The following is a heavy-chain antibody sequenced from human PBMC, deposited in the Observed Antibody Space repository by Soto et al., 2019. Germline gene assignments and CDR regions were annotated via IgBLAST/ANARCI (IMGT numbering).Heavy chain of an antibody. CDR1: GGSISSDS. V-gene: IGHV4-59*01. D-gene: IGHD1-26*01. J-gene: IGHJ3*02. CDR3: AGRLRLATTTGDGFDI. Sequence: QVQLQESGPGLVKPSETLSLTCTVSGGSISSDSCSWIRQPPGKGLERVGFIYYSGGTNYNPSLMSRATISVDMSKNQLSLRLSSVTAADTVLYYWAGRLRLATTTGDGFDIWGQGTMVTVSS. CDR2: IYYSGGT.